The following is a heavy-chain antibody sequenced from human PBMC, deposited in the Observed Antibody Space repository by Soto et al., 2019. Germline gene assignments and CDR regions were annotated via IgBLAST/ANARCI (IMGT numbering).Heavy chain of an antibody. J-gene: IGHJ6*02. D-gene: IGHD6-19*01. CDR3: ARGLVLFIYYYGMDV. Sequence: QVQLVESGGAVVQPGRSLRLSCAASGFTFSSYAMHWVRQAPGKGLEWVAVISYDGSNKYYADSVKGRFTISRDNSKNTLYLQMNSLRAEDTAVYYCARGLVLFIYYYGMDVWGQGTTVTVSS. CDR1: GFTFSSYA. CDR2: ISYDGSNK. V-gene: IGHV3-30-3*01.